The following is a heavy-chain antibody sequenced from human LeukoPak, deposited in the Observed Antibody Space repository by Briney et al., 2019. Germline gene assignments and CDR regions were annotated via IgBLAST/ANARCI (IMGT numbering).Heavy chain of an antibody. CDR3: ASLRDGYNEFDY. V-gene: IGHV4-59*01. CDR2: IYYSGST. Sequence: PSETLSLTCTASGGSISSYYWSWIRQPPGKGLEWIGYIYYSGSTNYNPSLKSRVTISVDTSKNQFSLKLSSVTAADTAVYYCASLRDGYNEFDYWGQGTLITVSS. D-gene: IGHD5-24*01. CDR1: GGSISSYY. J-gene: IGHJ4*02.